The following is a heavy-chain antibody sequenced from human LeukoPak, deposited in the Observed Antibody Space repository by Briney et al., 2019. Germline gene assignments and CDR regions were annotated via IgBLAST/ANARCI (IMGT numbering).Heavy chain of an antibody. CDR2: ISTYNGDT. CDR1: NYIFASYG. J-gene: IGHJ4*02. V-gene: IGHV1-18*04. D-gene: IGHD2-2*01. CDR3: ARAGRTSTGVFDN. Sequence: ASVKVSCKTSNYIFASYGISWLRQAPGQGLEWMGWISTYNGDTKFAQNLQGGLTVTTDTSTRTVYMELRSLRSDDTAVYYCARAGRTSTGVFDNWGQGTLVTVSS.